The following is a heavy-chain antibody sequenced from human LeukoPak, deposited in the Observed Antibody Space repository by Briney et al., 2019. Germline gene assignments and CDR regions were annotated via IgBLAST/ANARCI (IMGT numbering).Heavy chain of an antibody. D-gene: IGHD6-13*01. V-gene: IGHV1-69*13. J-gene: IGHJ6*02. Sequence: SVKVSCKASGGTFSSYAISWARQAPGQGLEWMGGIIPIFGTANYAQKFQGRVTITADESTSTAYMELSSLRSEDTAVYYCARDSSLGYYYYYGMDVWGQGTTVTVSS. CDR2: IIPIFGTA. CDR3: ARDSSLGYYYYYGMDV. CDR1: GGTFSSYA.